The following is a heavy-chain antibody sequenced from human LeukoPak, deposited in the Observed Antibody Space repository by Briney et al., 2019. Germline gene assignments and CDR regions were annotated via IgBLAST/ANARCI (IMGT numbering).Heavy chain of an antibody. D-gene: IGHD6-13*01. V-gene: IGHV3-48*01. CDR1: GFTFSTYS. CDR3: ARERLDVRYSSSGTPSYFDY. J-gene: IGHJ4*02. CDR2: ISSSGGTI. Sequence: GGSLRLSCAASGFTFSTYSMNWVRQAPGKGLEWVSYISSSGGTIYYADSVKGRFTISRDNAKNTLYLQMNSLRAEDTAVYYCARERLDVRYSSSGTPSYFDYWGQGTLVTVSS.